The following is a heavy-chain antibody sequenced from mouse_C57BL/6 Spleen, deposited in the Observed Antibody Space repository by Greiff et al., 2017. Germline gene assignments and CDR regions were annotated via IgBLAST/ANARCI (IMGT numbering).Heavy chain of an antibody. D-gene: IGHD2-2*01. J-gene: IGHJ2*01. CDR1: GYAFSSSW. CDR2: IYPGDGDT. Sequence: VQLQESGPELVKPGASVKISCKASGYAFSSSWMNWVKQRPGKGLEWIGRIYPGDGDTNYNGKFKGKATLTADKSSSTAYMQLSSLTSEDTAVYYCAHSLYGYDGYFDYWGQGTTLTVSS. V-gene: IGHV1-82*01. CDR3: AHSLYGYDGYFDY.